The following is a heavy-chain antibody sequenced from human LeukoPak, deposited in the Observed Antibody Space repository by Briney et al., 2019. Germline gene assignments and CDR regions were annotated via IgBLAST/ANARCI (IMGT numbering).Heavy chain of an antibody. V-gene: IGHV3-66*01. CDR1: GFIVSSNY. J-gene: IGHJ4*02. CDR2: IYTGGST. CDR3: ARVRSGEYFDY. D-gene: IGHD6-25*01. Sequence: GGSLRLSCAASGFIVSSNYMSWVRQATGKGLEWVSVIYTGGSTYYADSVKGRFTISRDNSRNTLYLQMNSLRAEDTAVYYCARVRSGEYFDYWGQGTLVTVSS.